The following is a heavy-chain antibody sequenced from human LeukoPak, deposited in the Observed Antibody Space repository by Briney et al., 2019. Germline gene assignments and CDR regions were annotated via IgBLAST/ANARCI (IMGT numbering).Heavy chain of an antibody. Sequence: PGGSLRLSCTASGFSFSTYAMTWFRQAPGKGLEWISSMSSGSRYIYYADSVRGRFTISRDNTKNSLYLLMNNLRAEDTAIYYCARDRPTGASRVFVVQWGQGTPVTVSS. D-gene: IGHD2-15*01. J-gene: IGHJ4*02. V-gene: IGHV3-21*06. CDR3: ARDRPTGASRVFVVQ. CDR1: GFSFSTYA. CDR2: MSSGSRYI.